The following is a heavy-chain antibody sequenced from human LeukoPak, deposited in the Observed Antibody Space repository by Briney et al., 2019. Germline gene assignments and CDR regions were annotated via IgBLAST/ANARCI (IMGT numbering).Heavy chain of an antibody. D-gene: IGHD3/OR15-3a*01. CDR1: VFIFSRYW. J-gene: IGHJ4*02. Sequence: GGSLRLSCAASVFIFSRYWMSWVPHAPGKGLECVAHINQEGSDKQYVDSVKGRYTISRDNAKNSLYLQMNRLRDEDTRVYYCARALSYFGLKIFSAFDYWGQGTLVTVSS. CDR3: ARALSYFGLKIFSAFDY. V-gene: IGHV3-7*01. CDR2: INQEGSDK.